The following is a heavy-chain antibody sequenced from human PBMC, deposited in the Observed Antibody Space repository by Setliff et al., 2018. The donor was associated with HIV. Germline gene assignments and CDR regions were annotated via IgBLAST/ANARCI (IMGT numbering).Heavy chain of an antibody. CDR2: IYDSEST. CDR1: GGSISSGDYY. J-gene: IGHJ4*02. Sequence: SETLSLTCTVSGGSISSGDYYWSWIRQPPGKGLEWIGNIYDSESTYYNPSLKSRVTISRDNAKKSLYLQMNSLRAEDTAVYYCARPNYYDSSGSFDYWGQGTLVTVSS. D-gene: IGHD3-22*01. CDR3: ARPNYYDSSGSFDY. V-gene: IGHV4-30-4*08.